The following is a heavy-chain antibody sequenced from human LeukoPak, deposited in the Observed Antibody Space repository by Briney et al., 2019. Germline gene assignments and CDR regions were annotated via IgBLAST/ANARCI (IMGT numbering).Heavy chain of an antibody. D-gene: IGHD5-12*01. CDR2: IYYSGST. Sequence: SETLSLTCTVSGGSISSGDYYWSWIRQPPGKGVEWIGYIYYSGSTYYNPSLKSRVTISVATSKYQFSLRLSSVTAAYTSGYYCARAPSGFAYSFDYWGQGTLVTVSS. CDR1: GGSISSGDYY. V-gene: IGHV4-30-4*08. CDR3: ARAPSGFAYSFDY. J-gene: IGHJ4*02.